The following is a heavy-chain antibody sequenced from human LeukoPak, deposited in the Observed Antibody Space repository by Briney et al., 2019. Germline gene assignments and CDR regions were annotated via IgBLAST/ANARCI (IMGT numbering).Heavy chain of an antibody. CDR3: ARHGPDYGDFWYFDL. D-gene: IGHD4-17*01. CDR1: GFTFSNFG. Sequence: PGGSLRLSCAASGFTFSNFGMNWVRQAPGKGLEWVSYISSSSSSIYYADSVRGRFTISRDNAKNSLYLQMNSLRDEDTAVYYCARHGPDYGDFWYFDLWGRGTLVTVSS. CDR2: ISSSSSSI. J-gene: IGHJ2*01. V-gene: IGHV3-48*02.